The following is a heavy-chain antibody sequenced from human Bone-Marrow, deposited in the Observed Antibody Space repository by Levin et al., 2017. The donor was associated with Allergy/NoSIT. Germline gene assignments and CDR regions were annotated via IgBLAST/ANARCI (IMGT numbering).Heavy chain of an antibody. J-gene: IGHJ4*02. CDR2: INEGGSIT. D-gene: IGHD3-16*01. CDR1: GFTFSSYW. CDR3: TRDIGGRGSY. Sequence: GESLKISCAASGFTFSSYWMHWVRQAPGEGLVWVSRINEGGSITDYADSVKGRFTISRDNAKNTLYLQMNSLGAEDTALYYCTRDIGGRGSYWGQGALVTVSS. V-gene: IGHV3-74*01.